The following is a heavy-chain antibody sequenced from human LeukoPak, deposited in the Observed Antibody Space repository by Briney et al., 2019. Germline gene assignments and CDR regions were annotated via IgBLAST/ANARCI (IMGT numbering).Heavy chain of an antibody. J-gene: IGHJ6*02. CDR2: IYYSGRT. V-gene: IGHV4-39*01. CDR1: GGSISSSSYY. D-gene: IGHD3-10*01. CDR3: ARLAGNYYYYGMDV. Sequence: SETLSLTCTVSGGSISSSSYYWGWIRQPPGKGLEWIGSIYYSGRTYYNPSLKSRVTISVDTSKNQFSLKLSSVTAADTAVYYCARLAGNYYYYGMDVWGQGTTVTVSS.